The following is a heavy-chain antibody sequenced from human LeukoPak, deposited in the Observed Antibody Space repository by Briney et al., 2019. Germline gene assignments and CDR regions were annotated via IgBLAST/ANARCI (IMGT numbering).Heavy chain of an antibody. CDR1: GFTFSSYA. J-gene: IGHJ4*02. V-gene: IGHV3-23*01. Sequence: PGGSLRLSCAASGFTFSSYAMSWVRQAPGKGLEWVSAISGSGGSTYYADSVKGRFTISRDNSKNTLYLQMNSLRAEDTAVYYCARVLGSASSSSGYLSYFDYWGQGTLVTVSS. CDR2: ISGSGGST. CDR3: ARVLGSASSSSGYLSYFDY. D-gene: IGHD3-22*01.